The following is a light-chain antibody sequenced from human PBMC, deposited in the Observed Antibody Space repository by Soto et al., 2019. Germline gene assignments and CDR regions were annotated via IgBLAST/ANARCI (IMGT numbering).Light chain of an antibody. CDR1: QSVRGY. V-gene: IGKV1-39*01. CDR3: QQTYSLPRT. J-gene: IGKJ1*01. CDR2: TAS. Sequence: DIQMTQSPSSLSASVGDRVSITCRASQSVRGYLSWYQQKPGEAPKLLIYTASTLQSGVPSRFTGSGSGTDFTLTISNLQREDFASYYCQQTYSLPRTFGQGTKVEIK.